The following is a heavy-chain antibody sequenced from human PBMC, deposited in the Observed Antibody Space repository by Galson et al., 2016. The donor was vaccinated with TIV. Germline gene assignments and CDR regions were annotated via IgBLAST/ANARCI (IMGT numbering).Heavy chain of an antibody. CDR2: MWFDGSDI. J-gene: IGHJ4*02. CDR3: ARARYSNGWFTDF. Sequence: SLRLSCAASGFTFGSYGMHWVRQAPGKGLEWVAVMWFDGSDIYYGDSVKGRFTISRDNSKNTLYLQMNSLRGEDTAVYYCARARYSNGWFTDFWGQGTLVTVSS. D-gene: IGHD6-19*01. V-gene: IGHV3-33*01. CDR1: GFTFGSYG.